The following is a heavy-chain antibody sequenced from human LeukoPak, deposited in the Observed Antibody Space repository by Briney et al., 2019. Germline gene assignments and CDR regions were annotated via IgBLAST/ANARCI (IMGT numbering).Heavy chain of an antibody. CDR3: ARVGPAGRFYYFDY. V-gene: IGHV4-4*07. J-gene: IGHJ4*02. CDR2: IYTSGST. CDR1: GGSISSYY. Sequence: MTSETLSLTCTVSGGSISSYYWSWIRQPAGKGLEGMGRIYTSGSTNYNPSLKSRVTMSVDTSKNQFSLKLSSVTAADTAVYYCARVGPAGRFYYFDYWGQGTLVTVSS. D-gene: IGHD6-19*01.